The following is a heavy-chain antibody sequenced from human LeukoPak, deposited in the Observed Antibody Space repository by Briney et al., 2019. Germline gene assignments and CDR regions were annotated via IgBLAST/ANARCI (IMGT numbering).Heavy chain of an antibody. D-gene: IGHD3-22*01. J-gene: IGHJ4*02. CDR3: ARYASYYDSSGYYLY. Sequence: SETLSLTCTVSGGSTNSYYWSWIRQPPGKGLEWIGYIYYSGSTNYNPSLKSRVSISVDTSKNQFSLKLSSVTAADTAVYYCARYASYYDSSGYYLYWGQGTLVTVSS. CDR2: IYYSGST. V-gene: IGHV4-59*01. CDR1: GGSTNSYY.